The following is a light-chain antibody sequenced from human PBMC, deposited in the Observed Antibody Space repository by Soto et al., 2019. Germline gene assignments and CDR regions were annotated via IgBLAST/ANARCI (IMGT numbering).Light chain of an antibody. J-gene: IGKJ5*01. CDR2: DAS. V-gene: IGKV1-33*01. CDR1: QNINNY. CDR3: VQYENLPS. Sequence: LSSYFGERGSITFQASQNINNYLNWYQQKPGRAPKLLIYDASNLEAGVPSRFRGSGSGTDFTFTISRLQPEDIATYYCVQYENLPSFGQGRRLEIK.